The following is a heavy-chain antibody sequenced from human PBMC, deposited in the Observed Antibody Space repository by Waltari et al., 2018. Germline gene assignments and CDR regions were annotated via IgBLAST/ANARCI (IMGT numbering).Heavy chain of an antibody. CDR1: GLPFSRFW. V-gene: IGHV3-7*01. CDR2: INEDGSEK. Sequence: EVLLVETGGGLVQPGGSRRLSCAATGLPFSRFWMTWVRQAPGKGLEWVANINEDGSEKHYVDSVKGRFTISRDNAKNSLFLQMNSLRADDTAVYYCASGGHVDYCGQGTLVTVSS. J-gene: IGHJ4*02. CDR3: ASGGHVDY.